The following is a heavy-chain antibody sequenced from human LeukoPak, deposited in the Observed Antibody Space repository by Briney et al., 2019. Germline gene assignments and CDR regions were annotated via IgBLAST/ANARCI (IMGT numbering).Heavy chain of an antibody. Sequence: PSETLSLTCAVYGGSFSGYYWSWIRQPPGKGLEWIGEINHSGSTNYNPSLKRRVTISVHTSKNQFSLKLSSVTAADTAVYYCARARAHLKYYYDSSGYYYFDYWGQGTLVTVSS. CDR2: INHSGST. J-gene: IGHJ4*02. D-gene: IGHD3-22*01. CDR3: ARARAHLKYYYDSSGYYYFDY. CDR1: GGSFSGYY. V-gene: IGHV4-34*01.